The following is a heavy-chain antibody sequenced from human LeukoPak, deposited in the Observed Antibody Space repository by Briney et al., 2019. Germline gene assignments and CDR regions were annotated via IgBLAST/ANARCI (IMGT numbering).Heavy chain of an antibody. CDR2: INPSGGST. CDR1: GYTXTSYY. CDR3: ARGRYSYGHFDY. Sequence: GASVKVSCKASGYTXTSYYMHWVRQAPGQGLEWVGVINPSGGSTGYAQKFQGRVTMTRDTSTSTVYMELSSLRSEDTAVYYCARGRYSYGHFDYWGQGTLVTVSS. D-gene: IGHD5-18*01. V-gene: IGHV1-46*01. J-gene: IGHJ4*02.